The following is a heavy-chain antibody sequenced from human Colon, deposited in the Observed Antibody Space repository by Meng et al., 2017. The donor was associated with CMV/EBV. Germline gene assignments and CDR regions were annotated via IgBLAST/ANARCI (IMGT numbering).Heavy chain of an antibody. Sequence: SVKVSCKASGCTFSSYAISWVRQAPGQGLEWMGGIIPISGTANYAQKFQGRVTITTDESTSTAYMELSSLRSEDTAVYYCARDFANGTKPTLGRRYYYYYGMDVWGQGTTVTVSS. CDR1: GCTFSSYA. J-gene: IGHJ6*02. D-gene: IGHD1-1*01. CDR3: ARDFANGTKPTLGRRYYYYYGMDV. CDR2: IIPISGTA. V-gene: IGHV1-69*05.